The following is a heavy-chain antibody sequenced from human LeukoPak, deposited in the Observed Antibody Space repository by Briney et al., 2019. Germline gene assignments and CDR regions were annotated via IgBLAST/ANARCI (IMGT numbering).Heavy chain of an antibody. CDR3: ARDASGSGWSNLDY. D-gene: IGHD6-19*01. J-gene: IGHJ4*02. V-gene: IGHV4-4*02. CDR2: IYHSGST. Sequence: SGTLSLTCAVSGGSTSSSNWWSSVRQPPGKGLEWIGEIYHSGSTNYSPSLKSRVTISVDKSKNQFSLKLSSVTAADTAVYYCARDASGSGWSNLDYWGQGTLVTVSS. CDR1: GGSTSSSNW.